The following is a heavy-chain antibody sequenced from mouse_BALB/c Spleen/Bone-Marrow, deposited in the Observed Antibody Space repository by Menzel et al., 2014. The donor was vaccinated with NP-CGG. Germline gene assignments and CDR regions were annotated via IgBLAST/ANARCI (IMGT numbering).Heavy chain of an antibody. CDR3: ARQYGNYFDY. Sequence: QGQLKESGAELVRPGSSVKISCKSSGYAFSSYWMNWVKQRPGQGLEWIGQIYPGDGDTNYNGKFKGNATLTADKSSSKAYMQLSSLTSESSAVYFCARQYGNYFDYWGQGTTLTISS. J-gene: IGHJ2*01. D-gene: IGHD2-10*02. CDR1: GYAFSSYW. CDR2: IYPGDGDT. V-gene: IGHV1-80*01.